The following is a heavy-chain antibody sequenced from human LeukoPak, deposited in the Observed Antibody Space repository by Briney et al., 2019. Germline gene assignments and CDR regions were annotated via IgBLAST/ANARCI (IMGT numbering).Heavy chain of an antibody. D-gene: IGHD4-17*01. CDR1: GGTFSSYA. CDR3: ASAYGDYYYYYYMDV. V-gene: IGHV1-69*13. Sequence: SVKVSCKASGGTFSSYAISWVRQAPGQGLEWMGGIIPIFGTANYAQKFQGRVTITADESTSTAYMELSSLRSEDTAVYYCASAYGDYYYYYYMDVWGKGTTVTISS. CDR2: IIPIFGTA. J-gene: IGHJ6*03.